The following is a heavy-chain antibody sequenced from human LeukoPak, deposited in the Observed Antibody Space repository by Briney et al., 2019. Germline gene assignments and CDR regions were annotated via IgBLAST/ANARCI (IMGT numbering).Heavy chain of an antibody. CDR1: GYTFTDYY. Sequence: GASVKVSCKASGYTFTDYYIHWVRQAPGQGLEWMGWINPNSGNTGYAQKFQGRVTITRNTSISTAYMELSSLRSEDTAVYYCARRLGGYFEAFWFDPWGQGTLVTVSS. V-gene: IGHV1-8*03. CDR3: ARRLGGYFEAFWFDP. D-gene: IGHD3-16*01. J-gene: IGHJ5*02. CDR2: INPNSGNT.